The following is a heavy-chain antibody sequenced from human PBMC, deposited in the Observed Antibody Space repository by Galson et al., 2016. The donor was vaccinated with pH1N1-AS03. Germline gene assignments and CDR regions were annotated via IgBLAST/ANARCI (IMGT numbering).Heavy chain of an antibody. CDR1: GGSISSYY. CDR2: IFYSGST. D-gene: IGHD6-19*01. CDR3: ARDYGSGWSETHYYGMDV. V-gene: IGHV4-59*01. Sequence: ETLSLTCTVSGGSISSYYWSWIRQPPGKGLEWIGYIFYSGSTNYNPSLKSRVTISVDTSKNQFSLKLSSVTAADTAVYYCARDYGSGWSETHYYGMDVWGQGTTVSVSS. J-gene: IGHJ6*02.